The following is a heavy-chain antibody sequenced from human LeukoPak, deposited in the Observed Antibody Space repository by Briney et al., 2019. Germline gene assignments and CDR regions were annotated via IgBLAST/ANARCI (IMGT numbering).Heavy chain of an antibody. CDR1: GFTFSSYS. CDR2: ISSSSSYI. J-gene: IGHJ4*02. Sequence: GGSLRLSCAASGFTFSSYSMNWVRQAPGKGLEWVSSISSSSSYIYYADSVKGRFTISRDNAKNSLYLQMNSLRAEDTAVYYCARDGYSSSSGLGYWGQGTLVTVSS. V-gene: IGHV3-21*01. D-gene: IGHD6-6*01. CDR3: ARDGYSSSSGLGY.